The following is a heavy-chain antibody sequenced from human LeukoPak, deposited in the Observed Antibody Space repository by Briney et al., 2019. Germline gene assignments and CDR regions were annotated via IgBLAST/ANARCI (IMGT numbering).Heavy chain of an antibody. CDR3: AGYCSSTSCYAFDY. V-gene: IGHV3-23*01. D-gene: IGHD2-2*01. J-gene: IGHJ4*02. CDR2: ISGSGGST. Sequence: PGGSLRLSCAASGFTFSSYAMSWVRQAPGKGLEWVSAISGSGGSTYYADSVKGRFTTSRDNSKNTLNLQMNSLRAEDTAVYYCAGYCSSTSCYAFDYWGQGTLVTVSS. CDR1: GFTFSSYA.